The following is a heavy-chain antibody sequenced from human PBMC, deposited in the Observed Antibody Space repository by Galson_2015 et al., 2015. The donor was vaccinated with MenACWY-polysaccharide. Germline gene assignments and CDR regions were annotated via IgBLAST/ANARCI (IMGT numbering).Heavy chain of an antibody. J-gene: IGHJ3*01. CDR1: GLTFRGSG. Sequence: SLRLSCAASGLTFRGSGMHWVRQAPGKGLEWVAVIQDDGSQKQYIDSVKGRFTISRDNSQNTLYLEMNSLRAEDTALYYCAREGSRIVFHAFDVWGQGTMVIVSS. V-gene: IGHV3-33*01. CDR3: AREGSRIVFHAFDV. CDR2: IQDDGSQK. D-gene: IGHD3-10*02.